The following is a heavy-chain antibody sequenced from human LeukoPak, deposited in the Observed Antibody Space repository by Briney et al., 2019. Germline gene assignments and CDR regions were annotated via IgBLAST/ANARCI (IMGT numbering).Heavy chain of an antibody. CDR2: ISAYNGNT. Sequence: GASVKVSCKASGYTFTSYGISWARQAPGQGLEWMGWISAYNGNTNYAQKLQGRVTMTTDSSTSTAYMELRSLRSDDTAVYYCARVGQQQLVLSGYIWGQGTLVTVSS. J-gene: IGHJ4*02. CDR1: GYTFTSYG. D-gene: IGHD6-13*01. V-gene: IGHV1-18*01. CDR3: ARVGQQQLVLSGYI.